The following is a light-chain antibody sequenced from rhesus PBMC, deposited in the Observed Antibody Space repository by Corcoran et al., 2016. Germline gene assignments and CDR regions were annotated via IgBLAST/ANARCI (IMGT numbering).Light chain of an antibody. CDR2: GNY. J-gene: IGLJ1*01. CDR1: NFGSKY. CDR3: QVWDRHPNTRI. V-gene: IGLV3-25*01. Sequence: SYVLTQPPSVSAASGQTARITCGGDNFGSKYVHWYQQKPPQAPVQVIYGNYMRPSRIPERSSGAKSGNTATLTISGVEAGDEADHYCQVWDRHPNTRIFGTGTRLTVL.